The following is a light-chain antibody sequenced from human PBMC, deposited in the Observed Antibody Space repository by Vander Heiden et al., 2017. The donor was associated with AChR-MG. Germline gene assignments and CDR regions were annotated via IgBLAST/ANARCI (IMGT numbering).Light chain of an antibody. CDR1: QSVSNN. CDR2: GAS. J-gene: IGKJ2*01. V-gene: IGKV3-15*01. Sequence: ELVMTQSLATLSVSPGERATLSCRASQSVSNNLAWYQQKPGQAPRLLIYGASTRATGIPARFSGSGSGTEFTLTISSLQSEDFAVYYCQQYHNWPPYTFGQGTKLESK. CDR3: QQYHNWPPYT.